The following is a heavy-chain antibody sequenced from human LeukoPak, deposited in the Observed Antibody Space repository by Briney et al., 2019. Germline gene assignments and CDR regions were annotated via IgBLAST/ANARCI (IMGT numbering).Heavy chain of an antibody. J-gene: IGHJ4*02. CDR1: GFPFSDYY. Sequence: GGSLRLSCAASGFPFSDYYMSWIRQAPGKGLEWVSYISDSGNTIYYAGSVKGRFTISRDSAKNSLYLQVNSLRSEDTAVYHCARGPFWSGYYDDWGQGTLVTVSS. D-gene: IGHD3-3*01. CDR2: ISDSGNTI. CDR3: ARGPFWSGYYDD. V-gene: IGHV3-11*01.